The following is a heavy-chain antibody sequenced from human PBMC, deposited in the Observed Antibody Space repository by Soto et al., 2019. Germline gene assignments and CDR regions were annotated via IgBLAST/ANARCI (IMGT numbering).Heavy chain of an antibody. CDR2: FRAGGDDETT. D-gene: IGHD3-10*01. CDR1: GFTFSSYS. J-gene: IGHJ4*02. V-gene: IGHV3-23*01. Sequence: GGSLRLSCAASGFTFSSYSMSWVRQAPGKGLEWVSGFRAGGDDETTYYADSVKGRFTISRDNSKNTLFLLMNSLRAEDTAIYYCAKKVNSGSGSQYFDYWGQGTLVTVSS. CDR3: AKKVNSGSGSQYFDY.